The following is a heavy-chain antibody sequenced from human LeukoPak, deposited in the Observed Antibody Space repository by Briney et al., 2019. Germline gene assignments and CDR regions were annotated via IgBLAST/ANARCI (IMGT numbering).Heavy chain of an antibody. CDR3: ARTSIAAAVDY. J-gene: IGHJ4*02. V-gene: IGHV3-21*01. CDR1: GFTFSSYS. CDR2: ISSSSSYI. Sequence: GGSLRLSCAASGFTFSSYSMNWVRQAPGKGLEWVSSISSSSSYIYYADSVKGRFTISRDNAKNSLYLQMNSLRAEETAVYYCARTSIAAAVDYWGQGTLVTVSS. D-gene: IGHD6-13*01.